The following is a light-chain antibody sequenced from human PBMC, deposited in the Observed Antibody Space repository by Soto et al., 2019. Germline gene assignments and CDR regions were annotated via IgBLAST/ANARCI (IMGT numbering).Light chain of an antibody. Sequence: DIVMTQSPDSLAVSLGERATINCKSSQSVLYSSDNKNYLAWYQQKPGQPPKLLIYWASTRDSGVPDRFSGSGSGEDFTLTISSLQAEDGAVYYCPQYYSTLTFGGGTKVAIK. V-gene: IGKV4-1*01. CDR2: WAS. CDR1: QSVLYSSDNKNY. J-gene: IGKJ4*01. CDR3: PQYYSTLT.